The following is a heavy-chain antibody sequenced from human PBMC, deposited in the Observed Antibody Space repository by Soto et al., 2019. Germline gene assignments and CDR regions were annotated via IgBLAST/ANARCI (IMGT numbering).Heavy chain of an antibody. V-gene: IGHV3-9*01. CDR2: ISWNSGSI. D-gene: IGHD2-15*01. J-gene: IGHJ6*03. CDR1: GFTFDDYA. Sequence: GGSLRLSCAASGFTFDDYAMHWVRQAPGKGLEWVSGISWNSGSIGYADSVKGRFTISRDNAKNSLYLQMNSLRAEDTALYYCAKEGVVVAATEPYYYYYMDVWGKGTTVTVSS. CDR3: AKEGVVVAATEPYYYYYMDV.